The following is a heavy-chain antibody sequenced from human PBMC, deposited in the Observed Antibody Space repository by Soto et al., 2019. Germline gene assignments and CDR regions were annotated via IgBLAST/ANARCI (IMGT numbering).Heavy chain of an antibody. CDR2: INHSGST. Sequence: SETLSLTCAVYGGSFSGYYWSWIRQPPGKGLEWIGEINHSGSTNYNPSLKSRVTISVDTSKNQFSLKLSSVTAADTAVYYCARGVYDFWSGYSFRYYYYGMDVWGQGTTVTVSS. CDR3: ARGVYDFWSGYSFRYYYYGMDV. D-gene: IGHD3-3*01. J-gene: IGHJ6*02. V-gene: IGHV4-34*01. CDR1: GGSFSGYY.